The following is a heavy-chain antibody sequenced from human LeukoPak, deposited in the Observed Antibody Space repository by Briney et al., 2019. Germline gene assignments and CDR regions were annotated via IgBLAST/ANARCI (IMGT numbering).Heavy chain of an antibody. CDR3: ARASYYYDFSF. Sequence: ASVKVSCKASGYTFTSYFMHRVRQAPGQGLDWMGVINSSGGGTSYAQKFQGRVTMTRDTSTSTVYMELSGLRSEDTAVYYCARASYYYDFSFWGQGTLVTVSS. D-gene: IGHD3-22*01. CDR2: INSSGGGT. V-gene: IGHV1-46*01. CDR1: GYTFTSYF. J-gene: IGHJ4*02.